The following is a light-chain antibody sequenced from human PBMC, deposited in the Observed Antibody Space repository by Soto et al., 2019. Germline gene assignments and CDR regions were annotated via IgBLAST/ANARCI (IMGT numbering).Light chain of an antibody. CDR2: GAS. V-gene: IGKV3-15*01. CDR1: QSISTI. J-gene: IGKJ5*01. Sequence: EIVMTQSPATLSVSPWERATLSCRASQSISTILASYQQKPRQDPRLLIYGASTRATGIPARFSGSGSGTEFNTHISSMQSEDFEVYYCQQYYDWPITFGQGTRLEI. CDR3: QQYYDWPIT.